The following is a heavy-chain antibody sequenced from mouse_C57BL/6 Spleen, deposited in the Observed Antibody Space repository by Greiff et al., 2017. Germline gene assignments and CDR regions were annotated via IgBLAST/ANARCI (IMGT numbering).Heavy chain of an antibody. CDR1: GYTFTDYN. Sequence: VQLQQSGPELVKPGASVKIPCKASGYTFTDYNMDWVKQSHGKSLEWIGDINPNNGGTIDNQKFKGKATLTVDKSSSTAYMELRSLTSEDTAVYYCARYDEDYYAMDYWGQGTSVTVSS. J-gene: IGHJ4*01. CDR2: INPNNGGT. CDR3: ARYDEDYYAMDY. D-gene: IGHD2-12*01. V-gene: IGHV1-18*01.